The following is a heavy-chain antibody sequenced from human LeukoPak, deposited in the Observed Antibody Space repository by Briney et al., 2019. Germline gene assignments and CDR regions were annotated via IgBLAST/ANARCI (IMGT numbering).Heavy chain of an antibody. V-gene: IGHV3-23*01. D-gene: IGHD1-26*01. CDR2: ISGSGGAT. J-gene: IGHJ5*02. Sequence: GGSVRLSCAASGFTFSSYGMNWVRQAPGKGLEWVSGISGSGGATYCGDSVKGRFTISRYNSKNTLYLQMNSLRVDDTAIYYCAKDHGGYPTNWYDPWGQGTLV. CDR1: GFTFSSYG. CDR3: AKDHGGYPTNWYDP.